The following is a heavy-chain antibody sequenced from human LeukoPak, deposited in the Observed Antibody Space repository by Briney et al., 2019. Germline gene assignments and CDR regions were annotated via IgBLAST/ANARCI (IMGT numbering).Heavy chain of an antibody. V-gene: IGHV1-69*05. Sequence: SVKVSCKASGGTFNSYAINWVRQAPGQGLEWMGGIIPRLGTTKYIEKFQGRITITTDESTTTAYMELTSLRSEDTAVYYCAADGTDWGQGTLVIVSS. CDR3: AADGTD. J-gene: IGHJ4*02. CDR2: IIPRLGTT. CDR1: GGTFNSYA.